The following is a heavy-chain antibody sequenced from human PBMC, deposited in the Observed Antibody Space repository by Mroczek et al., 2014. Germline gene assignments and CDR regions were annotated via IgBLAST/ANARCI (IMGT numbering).Heavy chain of an antibody. V-gene: IGHV1-8*01. CDR3: ARGSLKGGGSSSWTYYYYYMDV. CDR1: GYTFTSYD. Sequence: SGAEVKKPGASVKVSCKASGYTFTSYDINWVRQATGQGLEWMGWMNPNSGNTGYAQKFQGRVTMTRNTSISTAYMELSSLRSEDTAVYYCARGSLKGGGSSSWTYYYYYMDVWGKGTTVTVSS. J-gene: IGHJ6*03. CDR2: MNPNSGNT. D-gene: IGHD6-13*01.